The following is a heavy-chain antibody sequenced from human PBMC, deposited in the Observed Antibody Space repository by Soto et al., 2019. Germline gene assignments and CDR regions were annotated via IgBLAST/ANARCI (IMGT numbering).Heavy chain of an antibody. CDR3: ARAYYDILTGYCDY. D-gene: IGHD3-9*01. V-gene: IGHV1-69*02. CDR1: GGTFSSYT. J-gene: IGHJ4*02. CDR2: IIPILGIA. Sequence: QVQLVQSGAEVKKPGSSVKVSCKASGGTFSSYTISWVRQAPGQGLEWMGRIIPILGIANYAQKFQGRVTITADKSTRTACREMSSLRSEDTAVYYCARAYYDILTGYCDYWGQGTLVTVSS.